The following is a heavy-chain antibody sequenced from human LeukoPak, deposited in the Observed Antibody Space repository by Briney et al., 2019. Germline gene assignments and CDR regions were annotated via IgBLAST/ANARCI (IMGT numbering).Heavy chain of an antibody. J-gene: IGHJ4*02. CDR3: ARMLDGSRRRGFDS. V-gene: IGHV4-59*01. Sequence: PSETLSLTCTVSGGSITTYYWIWIRQPPGKGLEWIGYISYSGSTNYNPSLKSRVTISVDTSKKQFSLNLSSVTAADTAVYYCARMLDGSRRRGFDSWGQGTLVIVSS. CDR1: GGSITTYY. D-gene: IGHD5-24*01. CDR2: ISYSGST.